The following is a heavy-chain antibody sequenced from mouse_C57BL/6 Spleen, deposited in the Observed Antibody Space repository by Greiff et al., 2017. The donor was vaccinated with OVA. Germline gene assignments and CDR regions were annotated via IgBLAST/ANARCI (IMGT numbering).Heavy chain of an antibody. V-gene: IGHV1-64*01. J-gene: IGHJ2*01. CDR2: IHPNSGST. CDR1: GYTFTSYW. CDR3: AKLLRYYFDY. D-gene: IGHD1-1*01. Sequence: QVQLKQPGAELVKPGASVKLSCKASGYTFTSYWMHWVKQRPGQGLEWIGMIHPNSGSTNYNEKFKSKATLTVDKSSSTAYMQLSSLTSEDSAVYYCAKLLRYYFDYWGQGTTLTVSS.